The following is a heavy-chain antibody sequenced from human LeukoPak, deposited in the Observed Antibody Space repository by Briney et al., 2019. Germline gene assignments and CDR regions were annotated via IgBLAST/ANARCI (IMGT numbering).Heavy chain of an antibody. D-gene: IGHD3-10*01. CDR2: IYYSGST. Sequence: SETLSLTCTVSGGSISSSSYYWGWIRQPPGKGLEWIGSIYYSGSTYYNPSLKSRVTISVDTSKNQFSLKLSSVTAADTAVYYCARHDYGSGSYYFFADYGMDVWGQGTTVTVSS. CDR1: GGSISSSSYY. J-gene: IGHJ6*02. V-gene: IGHV4-39*01. CDR3: ARHDYGSGSYYFFADYGMDV.